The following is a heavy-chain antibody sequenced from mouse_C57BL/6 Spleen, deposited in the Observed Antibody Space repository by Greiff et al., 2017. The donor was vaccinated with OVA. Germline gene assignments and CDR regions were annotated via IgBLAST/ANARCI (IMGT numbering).Heavy chain of an antibody. Sequence: QVQLQQSGAELARPGASVKLSCTASGYTFTSYGISWVKQRTGQGLEWIGEIYPRSGNTYYNEKFKGKATLTADKSSSTAYMELRSLTSEDSAVYFCAREGGSWFAYWGQGTLVTVSA. J-gene: IGHJ3*01. CDR2: IYPRSGNT. CDR3: AREGGSWFAY. V-gene: IGHV1-81*01. CDR1: GYTFTSYG.